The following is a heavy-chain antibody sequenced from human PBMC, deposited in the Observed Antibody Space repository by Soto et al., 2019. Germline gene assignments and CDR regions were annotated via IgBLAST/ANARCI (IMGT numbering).Heavy chain of an antibody. CDR1: GFTFSSYA. V-gene: IGHV3-30-3*01. Sequence: QVQLVESGGGVVQPGRSLRLSCAASGFTFSSYAMHWVRQAPGKGLEWVAVISYDGSNKYYADSVKGRFTISRDNSKNTLFLQMNSLRAEDAAVYYCTRDPEHYYDCSGFRCDYWGQGTLVTVSS. D-gene: IGHD3-22*01. J-gene: IGHJ4*02. CDR3: TRDPEHYYDCSGFRCDY. CDR2: ISYDGSNK.